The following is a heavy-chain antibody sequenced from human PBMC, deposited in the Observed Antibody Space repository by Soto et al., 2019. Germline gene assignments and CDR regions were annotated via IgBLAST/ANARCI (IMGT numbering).Heavy chain of an antibody. CDR3: ARGPTEDGSGRSWFDP. V-gene: IGHV3-33*01. CDR1: GFTFSSYG. D-gene: IGHD3-10*01. Sequence: QVQLVESGGGVVQPGRSLRLSCAASGFTFSSYGMHWVRQAPGKGLEWVAVIWYDGSNKYYADSVKGRFTISRDNSKNTLYLQMNSLRAEDTAVYYCARGPTEDGSGRSWFDPWGQGTLVTVSS. CDR2: IWYDGSNK. J-gene: IGHJ5*02.